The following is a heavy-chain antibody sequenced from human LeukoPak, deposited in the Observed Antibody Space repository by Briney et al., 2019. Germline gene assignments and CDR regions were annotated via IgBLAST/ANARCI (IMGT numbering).Heavy chain of an antibody. Sequence: ASVKVSCKASSYTFSSSGISWVRQAPGQGLEWMGWISGYNGNTNYAQKFQGRVTMTTDTSTSTAYMELRSLRSDDTAVYYCARGASSGYYGFLDYWGQGTLVIVSS. V-gene: IGHV1-18*01. J-gene: IGHJ4*02. CDR2: ISGYNGNT. CDR3: ARGASSGYYGFLDY. D-gene: IGHD3-22*01. CDR1: SYTFSSSG.